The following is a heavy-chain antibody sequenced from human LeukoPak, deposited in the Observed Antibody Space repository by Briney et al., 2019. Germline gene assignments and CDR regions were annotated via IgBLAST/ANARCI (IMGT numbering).Heavy chain of an antibody. CDR1: GGSISSYY. J-gene: IGHJ4*02. Sequence: PSETLSLTCTVSGGSISSYYWSWIRQPPGKGLEWIGYIYYSGSTNYNPSLKSRVTISVDTSKNQFSLKLSSVTAADTAVYYCARDEIIAAATFDYWGQGTLVTVSS. CDR2: IYYSGST. V-gene: IGHV4-59*12. CDR3: ARDEIIAAATFDY. D-gene: IGHD6-13*01.